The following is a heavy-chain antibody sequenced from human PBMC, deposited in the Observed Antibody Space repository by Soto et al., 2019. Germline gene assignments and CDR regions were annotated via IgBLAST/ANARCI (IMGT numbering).Heavy chain of an antibody. Sequence: GGSLRLSCAASGFTFSSYAMSWVRQAPGKGLEWVSAISGSGGSTYYADSVKGRFTISRDNSKNTLYLQMNSLRAEDTAVYYCAKGQEGMGVRGPHLYYYYYMDVWGKGTTVTVSS. J-gene: IGHJ6*03. CDR3: AKGQEGMGVRGPHLYYYYYMDV. V-gene: IGHV3-23*01. CDR1: GFTFSSYA. D-gene: IGHD3-10*01. CDR2: ISGSGGST.